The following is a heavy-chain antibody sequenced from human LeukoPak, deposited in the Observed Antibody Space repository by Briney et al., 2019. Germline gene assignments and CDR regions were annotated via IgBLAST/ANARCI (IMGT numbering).Heavy chain of an antibody. Sequence: GGSLRLSCAASGFTFSNYGMNWVRQAPGKGLEWVAVISYDGSNKYYADSVKGRFTISRDNSKNTLYLQMNSLRAEDTAVYYCAKNFGAGSRGAYDHWGQGTLVTVSS. CDR1: GFTFSNYG. CDR3: AKNFGAGSRGAYDH. D-gene: IGHD3-10*01. J-gene: IGHJ4*02. CDR2: ISYDGSNK. V-gene: IGHV3-30*18.